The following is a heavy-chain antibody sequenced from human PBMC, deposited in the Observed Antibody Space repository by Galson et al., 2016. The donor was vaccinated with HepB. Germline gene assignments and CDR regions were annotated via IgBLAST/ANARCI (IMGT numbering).Heavy chain of an antibody. J-gene: IGHJ6*02. V-gene: IGHV1-69*13. CDR1: GGSFSRSG. Sequence: SVKVSCKASGGSFSRSGINWVRQAPGQGLEWMGRIIPIFGTTFYGQRLQGRVTLTADESTSTAYMELRSLRYEDTAVYFCARDAGDTDRYYYYGMDVWGQGTTVTVSS. CDR3: ARDAGDTDRYYYYGMDV. CDR2: IIPIFGTT. D-gene: IGHD2-21*02.